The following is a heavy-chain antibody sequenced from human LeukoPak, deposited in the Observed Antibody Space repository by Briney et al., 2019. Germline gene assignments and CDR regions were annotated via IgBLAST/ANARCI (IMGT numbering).Heavy chain of an antibody. CDR1: GFPFSSYS. Sequence: GGSLVLSCAASGFPFSSYSMHGGRRAPGKGLGGVAVISYDASNQYYPHSVTRRFTISRDNSKLTLYLQINSLRAEDTAVYYCARGHYGDYFRLLPDYWGQGTLVTVSS. D-gene: IGHD4-17*01. J-gene: IGHJ4*02. CDR3: ARGHYGDYFRLLPDY. CDR2: ISYDASNQ. V-gene: IGHV3-30*14.